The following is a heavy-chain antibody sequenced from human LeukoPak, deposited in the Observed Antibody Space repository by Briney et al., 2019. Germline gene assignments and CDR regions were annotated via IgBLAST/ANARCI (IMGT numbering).Heavy chain of an antibody. D-gene: IGHD3-22*01. CDR1: GYTFTGYY. CDR3: ARVHRVDYYDSSGYPDY. V-gene: IGHV1-46*01. J-gene: IGHJ4*02. CDR2: INPSGGST. Sequence: ASVKVSCKASGYTFTGYYMHWVRQAPGQGLEWMGIINPSGGSTSYAQKFQGRVTMTRDTSTSTVYMELSSLRSEDTAVYYCARVHRVDYYDSSGYPDYWGQGTLVTVSS.